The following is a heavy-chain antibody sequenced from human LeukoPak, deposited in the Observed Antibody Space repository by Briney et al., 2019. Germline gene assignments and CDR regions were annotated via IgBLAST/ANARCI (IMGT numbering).Heavy chain of an antibody. V-gene: IGHV3-66*01. J-gene: IGHJ4*02. D-gene: IGHD4-17*01. CDR2: IYPNGDA. CDR3: ASAYYGDYGGY. Sequence: PGGSLRLSCAASGFIVSSNYMNWVRQAPGKGLEWVSVIYPNGDAYYADSLKGRFTISRDISKNTVYLQMNSLSAEDTAVYYCASAYYGDYGGYWGQGTLVTVSS. CDR1: GFIVSSNY.